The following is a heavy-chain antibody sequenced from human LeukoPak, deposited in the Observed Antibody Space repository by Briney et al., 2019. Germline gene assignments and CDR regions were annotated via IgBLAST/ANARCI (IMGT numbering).Heavy chain of an antibody. CDR2: ISDTAKTI. V-gene: IGHV3-11*04. D-gene: IGHD3-3*01. Sequence: KPGGSLRLSCAVSAFTISDYSMSWIRQAPGKGLEWISDISDTAKTIHYADSVKGRFTISRDNAKNSLYLQMNSLRAEDTAVYYCARDEWLEWFKPFDYWGQGTPVTVSS. J-gene: IGHJ4*02. CDR3: ARDEWLEWFKPFDY. CDR1: AFTISDYS.